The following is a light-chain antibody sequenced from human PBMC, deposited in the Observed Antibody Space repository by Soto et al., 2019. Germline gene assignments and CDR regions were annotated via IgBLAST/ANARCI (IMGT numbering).Light chain of an antibody. Sequence: QSVLTQPPSASGSPGQSVTISCTGTSSDVGGYNYVSWYQHHPGKAPKPMVSEVSKRPSGVPDRFSGSKSGNTASLTVSGLQAEDEADYYCSSYAGNNNPYVFGTGTKLTVL. CDR3: SSYAGNNNPYV. CDR1: SSDVGGYNY. CDR2: EVS. J-gene: IGLJ1*01. V-gene: IGLV2-8*01.